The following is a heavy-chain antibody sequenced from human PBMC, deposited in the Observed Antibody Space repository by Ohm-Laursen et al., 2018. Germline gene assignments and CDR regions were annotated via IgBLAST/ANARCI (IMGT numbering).Heavy chain of an antibody. V-gene: IGHV3-30*03. CDR2: ISYDGTNK. CDR3: ARDGYYCSSTSCSTGYFDY. J-gene: IGHJ4*02. Sequence: SLRLSCAASGFTFSSYGMHWVRQAPDKGLEWVALISYDGTNKYYADSVKGRFTISRDNSKNTLYLQMNSLRAEDTAVYYCARDGYYCSSTSCSTGYFDYWGQGTLVTVSS. D-gene: IGHD2-2*02. CDR1: GFTFSSYG.